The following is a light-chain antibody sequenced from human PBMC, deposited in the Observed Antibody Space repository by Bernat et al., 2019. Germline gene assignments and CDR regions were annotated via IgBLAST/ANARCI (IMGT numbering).Light chain of an antibody. CDR1: NIGYKS. Sequence: YVLTQPPSVSGAPGETASVSCEGDNIGYKSVHWYQQKPGQAPVLLIYSDSARPSGIPERFSGSNSGNTATLTIYRVESGDEADYYCQVWDGATAHFVFGTGTHVTVL. CDR3: QVWDGATAHFV. CDR2: SDS. V-gene: IGLV3-21*04. J-gene: IGLJ1*01.